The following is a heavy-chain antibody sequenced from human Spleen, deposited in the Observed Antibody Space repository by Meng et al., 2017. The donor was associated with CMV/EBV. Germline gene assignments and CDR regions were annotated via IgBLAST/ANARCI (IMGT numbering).Heavy chain of an antibody. D-gene: IGHD7-27*01. V-gene: IGHV1-69*12. J-gene: IGHJ4*02. CDR2: IIPIFGTA. CDR3: ASHYWGSSGYFDY. Sequence: QGQLGRSGAEVKKPGSSVKVSCKASGGTFSSYAISWVRQAPGQGLEWMGGIIPIFGTANYAHKFQGRVTITADESTSTAYMELSSLRSEDTAVYYCASHYWGSSGYFDYWGQGTLVTVSS. CDR1: GGTFSSYA.